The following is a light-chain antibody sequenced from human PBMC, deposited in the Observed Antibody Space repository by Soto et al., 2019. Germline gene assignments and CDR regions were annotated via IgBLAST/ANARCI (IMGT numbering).Light chain of an antibody. Sequence: DIQMTQSPPSLSASVGDRVTITCQASQDISNFLNWYQQKPGKAPKLLIFDASTLETGVPSRFSGSGSGTDFTLTISRLEPEDFAVYYCQQYGSSPITFGQGTRLEI. J-gene: IGKJ5*01. CDR2: DAS. CDR1: QDISNF. V-gene: IGKV1-33*01. CDR3: QQYGSSPIT.